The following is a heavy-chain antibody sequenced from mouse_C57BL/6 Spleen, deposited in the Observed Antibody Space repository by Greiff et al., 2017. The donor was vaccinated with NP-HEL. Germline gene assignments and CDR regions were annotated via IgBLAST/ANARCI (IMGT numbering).Heavy chain of an antibody. V-gene: IGHV14-2*01. CDR2: IDPEDGET. Sequence: VHVKQSGAELVKPGASVKLSCTASGFNITDYYMHWVKQRTEQGLEWIGRIDPEDGETKYAPKFQGKATITADTSSNTAYLQLSSLTSEDTAVYYCARPYYYGSSYWYFDVWGTGTTVTVSS. J-gene: IGHJ1*03. CDR1: GFNITDYY. D-gene: IGHD1-1*01. CDR3: ARPYYYGSSYWYFDV.